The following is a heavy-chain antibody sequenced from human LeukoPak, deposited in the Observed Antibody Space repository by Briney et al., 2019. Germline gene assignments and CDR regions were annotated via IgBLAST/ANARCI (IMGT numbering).Heavy chain of an antibody. Sequence: GGSLRLSCAASGFTFSSYDMHWVRQATGKGLEWVSAIGTAGDTYYPGSVKGRFTISRDNSKNTLYLQMNSLRAEDTAVYYCAKPYGSGSYAEYFQHWGQGTLVTVSS. V-gene: IGHV3-13*01. CDR2: IGTAGDT. J-gene: IGHJ1*01. D-gene: IGHD3-10*01. CDR3: AKPYGSGSYAEYFQH. CDR1: GFTFSSYD.